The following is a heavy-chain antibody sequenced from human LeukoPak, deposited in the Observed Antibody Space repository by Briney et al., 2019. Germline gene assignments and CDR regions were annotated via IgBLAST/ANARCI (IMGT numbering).Heavy chain of an antibody. D-gene: IGHD3-3*01. CDR1: GGSISSSSYY. Sequence: SETLSLTCTVSGGSISSSSYYWGWIRQPPGKGLEWIGSIYYSGSTYYNPSLKSRVTISVDTSKNQFSLKLSSVTAADTAVYYCAGRITIFGGYGMDVWGQGTTVTVSS. CDR2: IYYSGST. V-gene: IGHV4-39*01. J-gene: IGHJ6*02. CDR3: AGRITIFGGYGMDV.